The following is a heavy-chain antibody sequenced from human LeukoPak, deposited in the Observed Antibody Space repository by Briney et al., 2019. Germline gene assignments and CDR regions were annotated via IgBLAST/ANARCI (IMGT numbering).Heavy chain of an antibody. V-gene: IGHV3-33*06. Sequence: PGRSLRLSCAASGFTFSSYGMHWVRQAPGKGLEWVAVIWYDGSNKYYADSVKGRFTISRDNSKNTLYLQMNSLRVEDTAVYYCAKYSDTATVVDYWGQGTLVTVSS. CDR1: GFTFSSYG. J-gene: IGHJ4*02. D-gene: IGHD5-18*01. CDR3: AKYSDTATVVDY. CDR2: IWYDGSNK.